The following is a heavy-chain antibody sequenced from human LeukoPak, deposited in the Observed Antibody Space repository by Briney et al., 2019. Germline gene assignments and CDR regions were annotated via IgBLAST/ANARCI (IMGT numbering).Heavy chain of an antibody. J-gene: IGHJ4*02. Sequence: GGSLRLSCAASGFTFDDYAMHWVRQAPGKGLEWVSGISWNSGSIGYADSVKGRFTISRDNAKNTLYLQMNSLTAEDTAVYYCAKPTTVTTPETDYWGQGTRVTVSS. V-gene: IGHV3-9*01. CDR1: GFTFDDYA. CDR3: AKPTTVTTPETDY. D-gene: IGHD4-17*01. CDR2: ISWNSGSI.